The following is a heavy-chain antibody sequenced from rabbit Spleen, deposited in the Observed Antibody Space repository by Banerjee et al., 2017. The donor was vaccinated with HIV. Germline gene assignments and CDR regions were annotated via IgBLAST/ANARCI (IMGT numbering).Heavy chain of an antibody. J-gene: IGHJ6*01. D-gene: IGHD7-1*01. Sequence: QSLEESGGDLVKPGTSLTLTCTASGFSFSSYYYMCWVRQAPGKGLEWIACIYAGSSGSTYYANWVNGRFTISKTSSTTVTLQMTSLTAADTATYFCARDTGTSFSSYGMDLWGPGTLVTVS. CDR1: GFSFSSYYY. CDR2: IYAGSSGST. CDR3: ARDTGTSFSSYGMDL. V-gene: IGHV1S40*01.